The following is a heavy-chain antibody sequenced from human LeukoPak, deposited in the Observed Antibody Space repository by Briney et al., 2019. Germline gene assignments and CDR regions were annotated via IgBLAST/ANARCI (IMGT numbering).Heavy chain of an antibody. CDR3: ARHRAAAGVDY. D-gene: IGHD6-13*01. Sequence: PSETLSLTCTVSGGSISSSSYYWGWIRQPPGKGLEWIGSIYYSGSTYYNPSLKSRVTMSVDTSKNQFSLKLSSVTAADTAVYYCARHRAAAGVDYWGQGTLVTVSS. V-gene: IGHV4-39*01. J-gene: IGHJ4*02. CDR1: GGSISSSSYY. CDR2: IYYSGST.